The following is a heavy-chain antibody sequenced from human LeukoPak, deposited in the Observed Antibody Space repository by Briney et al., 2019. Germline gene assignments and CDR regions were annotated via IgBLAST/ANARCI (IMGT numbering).Heavy chain of an antibody. CDR2: INHSGST. J-gene: IGHJ4*02. Sequence: SETLSLTCAVYGGSFSGYYRSWIRQPPGKGLEWIGEINHSGSTNYNPSLKSRVTISVDTSKNQFSLKLSSVTAADTAVYYCARDDGYSSSWVPPYWGQGTLVTVSS. CDR3: ARDDGYSSSWVPPY. CDR1: GGSFSGYY. D-gene: IGHD6-13*01. V-gene: IGHV4-34*01.